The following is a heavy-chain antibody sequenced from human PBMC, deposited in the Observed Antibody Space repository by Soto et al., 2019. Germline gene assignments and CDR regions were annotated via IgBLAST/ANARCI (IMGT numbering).Heavy chain of an antibody. CDR3: ASSGIAVADYYFDY. D-gene: IGHD6-19*01. J-gene: IGHJ4*02. CDR1: GGSISSYY. V-gene: IGHV4-59*01. Sequence: ETLSLTCTVSGGSISSYYWSWIRQPPGKGLEWIGYIYYSGSINYNPSLKSRVTISVDTSKNQFSLKLSSVTAADTAVYYCASSGIAVADYYFDYWGQGTLVTVSS. CDR2: IYYSGSI.